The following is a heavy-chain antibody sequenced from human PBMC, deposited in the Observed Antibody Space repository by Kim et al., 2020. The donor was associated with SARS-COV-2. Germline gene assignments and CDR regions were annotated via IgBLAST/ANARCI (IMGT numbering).Heavy chain of an antibody. CDR3: ARDCSGGSCYSFSGMDV. V-gene: IGHV1-18*04. Sequence: ASVKVSCKASGYTFTSYGISWVRQAPGQGLEWMGWISAYNGNTNYAQKLQGRVTMTTDTSTSTAYMELRSLRSDDTAVYYCARDCSGGSCYSFSGMDVWGQGTTVTVSS. J-gene: IGHJ6*02. CDR1: GYTFTSYG. D-gene: IGHD2-15*01. CDR2: ISAYNGNT.